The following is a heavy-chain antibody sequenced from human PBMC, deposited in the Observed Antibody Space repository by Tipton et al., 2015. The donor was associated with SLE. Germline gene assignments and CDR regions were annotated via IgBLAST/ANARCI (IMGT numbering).Heavy chain of an antibody. CDR1: GGSISSGGYY. CDR3: ARGEDPDPFDS. Sequence: GLVKPSETLSLTCTVSGGSISSGGYYWSWIRKHPGKGLEWIAYIHYNGNTYYNPSLKSRVTISIDASKNQFSLKLSSVTAADTAVYSCARGEDPDPFDSWGRGTMVTVSS. CDR2: IHYNGNT. V-gene: IGHV4-31*03. J-gene: IGHJ3*02.